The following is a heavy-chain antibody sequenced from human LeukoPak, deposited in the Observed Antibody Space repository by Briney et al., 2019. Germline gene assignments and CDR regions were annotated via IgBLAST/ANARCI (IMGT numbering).Heavy chain of an antibody. D-gene: IGHD4-17*01. Sequence: SETLSLTCTVSGGSISSSSYYWGWIRQPPGTGLEWIGSIYYSGSTYYNPSLKSRVTISVDTSKNQFSLKLSSVTAADTAVYYCARDLYGDYPGYWGQGTLVTVSS. CDR2: IYYSGST. V-gene: IGHV4-39*07. CDR3: ARDLYGDYPGY. J-gene: IGHJ4*02. CDR1: GGSISSSSYY.